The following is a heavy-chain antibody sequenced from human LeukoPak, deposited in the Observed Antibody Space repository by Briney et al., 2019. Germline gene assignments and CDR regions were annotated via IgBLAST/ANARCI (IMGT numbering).Heavy chain of an antibody. Sequence: SVKVSCKASGGTFSTHAISWVRQAPGQGLEWMGGLIPIFALANYAQKFQGRLTITADESTNTAYLELSSLRFEDTAVYYCARAECSTTNCHIRIRNYYMDVWGTGTPVTVSS. D-gene: IGHD2-2*01. CDR2: LIPIFALA. CDR1: GGTFSTHA. CDR3: ARAECSTTNCHIRIRNYYMDV. V-gene: IGHV1-69*13. J-gene: IGHJ6*03.